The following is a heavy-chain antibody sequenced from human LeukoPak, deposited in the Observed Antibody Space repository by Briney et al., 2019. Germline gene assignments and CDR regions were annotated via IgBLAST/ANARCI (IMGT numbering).Heavy chain of an antibody. CDR1: GGSISSGSYY. Sequence: PSETLSLTCTVSGGSISSGSYYWSWIRQPAGKGLEWIGRIYTSGSTNYNPSLKSRVTISVDTSKNQFSLKLSSVTAADTAVYYCATLNFFPIWGQGTMVTVSS. D-gene: IGHD1-7*01. J-gene: IGHJ3*02. CDR2: IYTSGST. V-gene: IGHV4-61*02. CDR3: ATLNFFPI.